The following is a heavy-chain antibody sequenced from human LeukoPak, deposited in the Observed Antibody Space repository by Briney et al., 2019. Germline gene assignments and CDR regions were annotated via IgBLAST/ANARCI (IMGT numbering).Heavy chain of an antibody. CDR1: GGSISSYY. Sequence: SETLSLTCTVSGGSISSYYWSWIRQPPGKGLEWIGYIYYSGSTNYNPSLKSRVTISVDTSKNQFSLKLSSVTAADTAVHYCARGARKDGYSFDYWGQGTLVTVSS. V-gene: IGHV4-59*01. D-gene: IGHD5-24*01. CDR3: ARGARKDGYSFDY. CDR2: IYYSGST. J-gene: IGHJ4*02.